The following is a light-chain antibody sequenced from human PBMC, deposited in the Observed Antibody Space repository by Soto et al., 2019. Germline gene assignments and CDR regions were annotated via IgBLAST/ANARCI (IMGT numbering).Light chain of an antibody. Sequence: QSVLTQPASVSGSPGQSITISCTGTGSDIGAYNTVAWYQQHPRRVPKLMIYEVTNRPSGISNRFSGSKSGNTASLTISGLQAEDEGDYYCSSYTRGNTYVFGTGTKVT. CDR1: GSDIGAYNT. J-gene: IGLJ1*01. CDR2: EVT. CDR3: SSYTRGNTYV. V-gene: IGLV2-14*01.